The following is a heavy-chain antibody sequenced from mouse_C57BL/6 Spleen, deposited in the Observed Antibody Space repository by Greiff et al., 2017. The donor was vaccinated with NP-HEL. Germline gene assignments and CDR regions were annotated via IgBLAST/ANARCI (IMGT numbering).Heavy chain of an antibody. CDR1: GFTFSSYG. Sequence: EVHLVESGGDLVKPGGSLKLSCAASGFTFSSYGMSWVRQTPDKRLEWVATISSGGSYTYYPDSVKGRFTISRDNAKNTLYLQMSSLKSEDTAMYYCARQEVTTTFDDWGQGTTLTVSS. D-gene: IGHD2-3*01. J-gene: IGHJ2*01. V-gene: IGHV5-6*01. CDR3: ARQEVTTTFDD. CDR2: ISSGGSYT.